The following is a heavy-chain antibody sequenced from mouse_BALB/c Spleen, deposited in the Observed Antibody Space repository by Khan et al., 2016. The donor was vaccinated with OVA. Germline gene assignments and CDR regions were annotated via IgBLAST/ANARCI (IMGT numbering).Heavy chain of an antibody. J-gene: IGHJ3*02. V-gene: IGHV1S132*01. CDR2: IFPGTGTT. CDR1: GYSFSSYW. D-gene: IGHD1-1*02. CDR3: ARGEFGSYEFGY. Sequence: QVQLQQSGAELVKPGASVKLSCKTSGYSFSSYWIQWVKQRPGQGLGWIGQIFPGTGTTYYNENFKGKATLTVDTSSSTAYMPLSSLTSEASAVYVCARGEFGSYEFGYWGRGTLVTVSP.